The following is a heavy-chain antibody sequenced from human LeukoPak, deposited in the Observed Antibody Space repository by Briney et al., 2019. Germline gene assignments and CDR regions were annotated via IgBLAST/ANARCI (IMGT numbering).Heavy chain of an antibody. D-gene: IGHD3-10*01. Sequence: GGSLRLSCAASGFTFSSYAMHWVRQAPGKGLEWVAVISYDGSNKYYADSVQGRFTISRDNAKNTLYLQMNSLRVEDTAVYYCVRDDGYYYGSGTYYRHWGQGTRVTVSS. J-gene: IGHJ4*02. CDR1: GFTFSSYA. CDR3: VRDDGYYYGSGTYYRH. CDR2: ISYDGSNK. V-gene: IGHV3-30*07.